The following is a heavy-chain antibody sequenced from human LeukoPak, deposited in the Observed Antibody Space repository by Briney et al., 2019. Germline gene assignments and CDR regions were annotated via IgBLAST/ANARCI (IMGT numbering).Heavy chain of an antibody. Sequence: SETLSLTCTVSGGSISSYYWSWIRQPPGKGLEWIGYIYYSGSTNYNPSLKSRVIISVDTSKNQFSLKLSSVTAADTAVYYCARGEDEKYSSSWYRYWGQGTLVTVSS. CDR1: GGSISSYY. V-gene: IGHV4-59*01. D-gene: IGHD6-13*01. J-gene: IGHJ4*02. CDR3: ARGEDEKYSSSWYRY. CDR2: IYYSGST.